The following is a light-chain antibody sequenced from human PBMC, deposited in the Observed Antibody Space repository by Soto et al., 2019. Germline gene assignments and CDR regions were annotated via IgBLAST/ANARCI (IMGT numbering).Light chain of an antibody. Sequence: EIVLTQSPGTLSLSPGERATLSCRASQSVSSSYLAWYHQKPGQAPRLLIYGASSRATGIPDRFSGSGSGTDFPLSISRLEPEDFAVYYCQQYGSSPITFGQGTRLEIK. CDR2: GAS. V-gene: IGKV3-20*01. CDR1: QSVSSSY. J-gene: IGKJ5*01. CDR3: QQYGSSPIT.